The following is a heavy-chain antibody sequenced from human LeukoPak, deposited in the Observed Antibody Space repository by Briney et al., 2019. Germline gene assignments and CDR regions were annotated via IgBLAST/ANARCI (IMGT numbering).Heavy chain of an antibody. Sequence: ASVKVSCKASGYTFTSYYMNWVRQAPGQGLEWMGWMNPNSGNTNYAQKFQGRVTMTRNASISTAYMEVSSLRSEDTAVDYCERGGKGSTIFGVVITELYYYYMDVWGKGTTVTVSS. J-gene: IGHJ6*03. V-gene: IGHV1-8*01. CDR1: GYTFTSYY. CDR3: ERGGKGSTIFGVVITELYYYYMDV. CDR2: MNPNSGNT. D-gene: IGHD3-3*01.